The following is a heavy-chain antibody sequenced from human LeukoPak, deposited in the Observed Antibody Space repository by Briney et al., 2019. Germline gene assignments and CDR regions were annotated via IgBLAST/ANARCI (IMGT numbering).Heavy chain of an antibody. Sequence: ASVKVSCKASGYTFTSYGISWVRQAPGQGLEWMGRIIPILGIANYAQKFQGRVTITADKSTSTAYMELSSLRSEDTAVYYCASGGDRRDLLGMDVWGQGTTVTVSS. V-gene: IGHV1-69*04. D-gene: IGHD2-21*02. CDR2: IIPILGIA. CDR3: ASGGDRRDLLGMDV. J-gene: IGHJ6*02. CDR1: GYTFTSYG.